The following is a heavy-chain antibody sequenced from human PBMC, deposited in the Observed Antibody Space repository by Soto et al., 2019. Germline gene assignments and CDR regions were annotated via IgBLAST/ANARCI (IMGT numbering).Heavy chain of an antibody. CDR1: GFTFDDYT. V-gene: IGHV3-43*01. J-gene: IGHJ5*02. CDR2: ISWDGGST. D-gene: IGHD3-16*02. CDR3: AKDLILSGSYRPWFDP. Sequence: GGSLRLSCAASGFTFDDYTMHWVRQAPGKGLEWVSLISWDGGSTYYADSVKGRFTISRDNSKNSLYLQMNSLRTEDTALYYCAKDLILSGSYRPWFDPWGQGTLVTVSS.